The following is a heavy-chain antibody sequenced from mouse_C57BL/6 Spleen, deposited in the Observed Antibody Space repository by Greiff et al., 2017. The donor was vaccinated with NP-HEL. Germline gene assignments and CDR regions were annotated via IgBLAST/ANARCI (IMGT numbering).Heavy chain of an antibody. Sequence: ESGPGLVKPSQSLSLTCSVTGYSITSGYYWNWIRQFPGNKLEWMGYISYDGSNNYNPSLKNRTSITRDTSKNQFFLKLNSVTTEDTATYYCAREGRDAMDYWGQGTSVTVSS. CDR1: GYSITSGYY. V-gene: IGHV3-6*01. CDR3: AREGRDAMDY. J-gene: IGHJ4*01. CDR2: ISYDGSN.